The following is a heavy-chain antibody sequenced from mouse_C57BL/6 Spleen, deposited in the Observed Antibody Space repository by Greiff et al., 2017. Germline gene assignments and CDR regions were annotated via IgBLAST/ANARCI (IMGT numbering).Heavy chain of an antibody. CDR2: IYPGSGNT. CDR3: ARDGTWAMDY. V-gene: IGHV1-76*01. CDR1: GYTFTDYY. J-gene: IGHJ4*01. D-gene: IGHD2-1*01. Sequence: VQLQQSGAELVRPGASVKLSCKASGYTFTDYYINWVKQRPGQGLEWIARIYPGSGNTYYNEKFKGKATLTAEKSSSTAYMQLSSLTSEDSAVYFCARDGTWAMDYWGQGTSVTVSS.